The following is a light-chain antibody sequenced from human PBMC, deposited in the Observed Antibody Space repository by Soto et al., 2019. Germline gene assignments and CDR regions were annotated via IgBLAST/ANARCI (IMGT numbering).Light chain of an antibody. V-gene: IGKV1-9*01. CDR2: AES. CDR3: KQYNSYST. Sequence: DIQMTHSPSSLSASIVDRVTITFRASQVIGIYLAWYQQKPGKDPKLLISAESTLQSGVPSRFSGSGSGTEFTLTISSLQPDDFATYYCKQYNSYSTFGKGNTVDIK. CDR1: QVIGIY. J-gene: IGKJ1*01.